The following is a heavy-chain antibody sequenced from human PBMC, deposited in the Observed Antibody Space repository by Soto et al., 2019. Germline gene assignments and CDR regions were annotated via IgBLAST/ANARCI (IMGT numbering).Heavy chain of an antibody. CDR3: AKDPRYSSGRGWFDP. CDR2: ISGSGGIT. Sequence: GGSLRLSCAASGFTFSSYTLSWVRQTPGKGLEWVSGISGSGGITYYANSVKGRFTISRDNSKNRLYLQMNSLRADDTAVYYCAKDPRYSSGRGWFDPWGQGTLVTVSS. D-gene: IGHD6-19*01. CDR1: GFTFSSYT. V-gene: IGHV3-23*01. J-gene: IGHJ5*02.